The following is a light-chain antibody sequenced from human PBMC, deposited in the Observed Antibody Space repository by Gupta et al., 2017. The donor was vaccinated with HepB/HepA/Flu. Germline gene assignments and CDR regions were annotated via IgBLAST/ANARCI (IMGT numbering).Light chain of an antibody. Sequence: PLLTQPPSASASLGASVTITGTLSSGYSNYKVDWYQQRPGKGPRFVMRVGTGGIVGSKGDGIPDRFSVFGSGLNRYLTIKNVQEEDESDYHCGADHGSGSGVFGGGTKLTVL. J-gene: IGLJ3*02. V-gene: IGLV9-49*01. CDR3: GADHGSGSGV. CDR2: VGTGGIVG. CDR1: SGYSNYK.